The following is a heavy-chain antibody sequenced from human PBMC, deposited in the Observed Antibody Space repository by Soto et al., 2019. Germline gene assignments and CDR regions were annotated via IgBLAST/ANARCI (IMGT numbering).Heavy chain of an antibody. D-gene: IGHD6-19*01. CDR2: ISYDGSNK. CDR3: AKDRGWSSADLDY. V-gene: IGHV3-30*18. CDR1: GFTFSSFG. Sequence: VGSLRLSCAASGFTFSSFGMHWVRQAPGKGLEWVALISYDGSNKYYADSVKGRFTISRDKSKNTLYLQMNSLRAEDTAVYYCAKDRGWSSADLDYWGQGTLVTVSS. J-gene: IGHJ4*02.